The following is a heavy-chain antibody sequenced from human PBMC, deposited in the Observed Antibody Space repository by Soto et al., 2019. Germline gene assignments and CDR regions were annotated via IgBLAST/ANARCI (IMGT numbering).Heavy chain of an antibody. D-gene: IGHD3-22*01. J-gene: IGHJ5*02. CDR3: ARHEFPKNYYYDSSGKDNPPGWFDP. CDR1: VYSFTSYW. Sequence: GESLKISCKGSVYSFTSYWIGWVRQMPGKGLEWLGLIYPGDSDTRYSPSFQCQVTISADRSISTAYRQWSSLKASDTAMYYCARHEFPKNYYYDSSGKDNPPGWFDPWGQGTLVTVS. CDR2: IYPGDSDT. V-gene: IGHV5-51*01.